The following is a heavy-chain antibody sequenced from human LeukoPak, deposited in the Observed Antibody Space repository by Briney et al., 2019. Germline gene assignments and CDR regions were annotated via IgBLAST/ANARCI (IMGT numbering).Heavy chain of an antibody. D-gene: IGHD3-10*01. CDR3: ARYFGDPQGMDV. Sequence: SGGSLRLSCAASGFISSTYSMNWVRQAPGKGLEWVSQISGNSVTRYYADSVKGRFTISRDNVKNSLYLQMNSLRDEDTAVYYCARYFGDPQGMDVWGQGTTVTVSS. CDR1: GFISSTYS. V-gene: IGHV3-48*02. J-gene: IGHJ6*02. CDR2: ISGNSVTR.